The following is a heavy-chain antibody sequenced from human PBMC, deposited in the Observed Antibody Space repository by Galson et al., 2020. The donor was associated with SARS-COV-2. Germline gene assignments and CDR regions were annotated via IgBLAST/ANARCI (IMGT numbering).Heavy chain of an antibody. D-gene: IGHD3-10*01. CDR3: ARGPLLWFGELFGYFDY. CDR1: GGSISSGGYY. J-gene: IGHJ4*02. V-gene: IGHV4-31*03. Sequence: SETLSLTCTVSGGSISSGGYYWSWIRQHPGKGLEWIGYIYYSGSTYYNPSLKSRVTISVDTSKNQFSLKLSSVTAADTAVYYCARGPLLWFGELFGYFDYWGQGTLVTVSS. CDR2: IYYSGST.